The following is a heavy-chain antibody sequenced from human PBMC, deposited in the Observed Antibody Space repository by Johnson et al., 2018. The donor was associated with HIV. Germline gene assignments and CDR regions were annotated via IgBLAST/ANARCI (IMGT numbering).Heavy chain of an antibody. Sequence: QVQLVESGGGLVKPGGSLRLSCAASGFTFCDYYMSWIRQAPGKGLEWVAVMSYDGSNQYYADSVTGRFTISRDNSKNTLYLQMNSLRAEDTAVYYCARGRGWELLLGAFDIWGQGTMVTVSS. CDR2: MSYDGSNQ. J-gene: IGHJ3*02. D-gene: IGHD1-26*01. CDR1: GFTFCDYY. V-gene: IGHV3-30*03. CDR3: ARGRGWELLLGAFDI.